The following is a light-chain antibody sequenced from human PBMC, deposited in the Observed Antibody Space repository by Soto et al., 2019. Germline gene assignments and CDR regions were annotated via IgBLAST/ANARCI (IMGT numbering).Light chain of an antibody. CDR2: DVS. Sequence: EVVWTEYTDTLYLSPGERATLSCRASQSISSYVAWYQQKPGQAPRLLIYDVSIRATGIPARFSGSGSGTDFTLTISSLEAEDFAVYYCQQYDNWPPITFGQGTRLEIK. V-gene: IGKV3-11*01. CDR1: QSISSY. CDR3: QQYDNWPPIT. J-gene: IGKJ5*01.